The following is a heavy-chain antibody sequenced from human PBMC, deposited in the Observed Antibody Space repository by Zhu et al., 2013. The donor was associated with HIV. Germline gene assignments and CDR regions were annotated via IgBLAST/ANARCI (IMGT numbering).Heavy chain of an antibody. Sequence: VQLVQSGAEVKKPGASVKVSCKASGYTFTSYDINWVRQATGQGLEWMGWMNPNSGNTGYAQKFQGRVTMTRNTSISTAYMELSSLRSEDTAVYYCARGSRPPYSSGWYSWFDPWGQGTLVTVSS. J-gene: IGHJ5*02. CDR2: MNPNSGNT. D-gene: IGHD6-19*01. CDR3: ARGSRPPYSSGWYSWFDP. V-gene: IGHV1-8*01. CDR1: GYTFTSYD.